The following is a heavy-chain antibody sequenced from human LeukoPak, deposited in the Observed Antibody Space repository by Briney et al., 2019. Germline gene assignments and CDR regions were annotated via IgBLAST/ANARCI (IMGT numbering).Heavy chain of an antibody. CDR2: ISGSGGST. CDR1: GFTFSSYG. J-gene: IGHJ4*02. CDR3: AKARIIGPTRTSAFDL. D-gene: IGHD1-20*01. V-gene: IGHV3-23*01. Sequence: PGGTLRLSCAASGFTFSSYGMSWVRQAPGKGLEWVSAISGSGGSTYYADSVKGRFTISRDNSKNTLYLQMNSLRTEDTALYYCAKARIIGPTRTSAFDLGGQGALVTVSS.